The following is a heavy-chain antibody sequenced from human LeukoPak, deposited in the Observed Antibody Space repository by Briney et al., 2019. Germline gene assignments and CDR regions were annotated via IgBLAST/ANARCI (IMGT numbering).Heavy chain of an antibody. J-gene: IGHJ3*02. Sequence: GGSLRLSCAASGFTFSSYEMNWVRQAPGKGLEWVSYISSSGSTIYYADSVKGRFTISRDNAKNSLYLQMNSLRAEDTAVYYCARECSTSCYASVAYVWGSYRYPGAFDIWGQGTMVTVSS. V-gene: IGHV3-48*03. CDR1: GFTFSSYE. CDR2: ISSSGSTI. D-gene: IGHD3-16*02. CDR3: ARECSTSCYASVAYVWGSYRYPGAFDI.